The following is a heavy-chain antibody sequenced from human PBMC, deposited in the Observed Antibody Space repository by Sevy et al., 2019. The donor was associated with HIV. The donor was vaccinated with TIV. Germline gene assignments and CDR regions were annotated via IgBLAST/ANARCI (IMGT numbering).Heavy chain of an antibody. V-gene: IGHV3-21*01. CDR3: ASFTAMVTG. CDR2: ISSSSSYI. Sequence: GGSLRLSCAASRFTFSSYSMNWVRQAPGKGLEWVSSISSSSSYIYYSDSVKGRFTISRDNAKNSLYLQMNSLRAEDTAVYYCASFTAMVTGWGHGTLVTVSS. CDR1: RFTFSSYS. J-gene: IGHJ4*01. D-gene: IGHD5-18*01.